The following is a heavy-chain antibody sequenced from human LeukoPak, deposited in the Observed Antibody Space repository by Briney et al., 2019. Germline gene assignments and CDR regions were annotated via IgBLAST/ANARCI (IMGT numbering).Heavy chain of an antibody. CDR3: ASFYCSGGSCYQYYSYYYMDV. D-gene: IGHD2-15*01. J-gene: IGHJ6*03. CDR2: IFYSGST. CDR1: SGSISTSSYY. Sequence: SETLSLTCTVSSGSISTSSYYWGWVRQPPGKGLEWIGNIFYSGSTYYSPSLKSRVTISLDTSRNQFSLKLNSVTAADTAVYYCASFYCSGGSCYQYYSYYYMDVWGKGTTVTISS. V-gene: IGHV4-39*01.